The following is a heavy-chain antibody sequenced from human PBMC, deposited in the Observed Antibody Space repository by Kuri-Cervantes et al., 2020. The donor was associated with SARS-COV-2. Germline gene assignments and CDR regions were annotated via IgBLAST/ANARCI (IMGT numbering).Heavy chain of an antibody. J-gene: IGHJ4*02. D-gene: IGHD2-15*01. Sequence: GESLKISCAASGFIVSSSYMSWVRQAPGKGLEWVSIIYAGGGTYYADSVKGQFTIPRDISKNTVFLQMNRLRPEDTAVYYCARYCGGKRPYFDYWGQGTLVTVSS. CDR3: ARYCGGKRPYFDY. V-gene: IGHV3-66*02. CDR2: IYAGGGT. CDR1: GFIVSSSY.